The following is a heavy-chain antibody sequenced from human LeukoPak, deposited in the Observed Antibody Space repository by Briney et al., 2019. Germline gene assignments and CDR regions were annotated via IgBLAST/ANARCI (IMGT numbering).Heavy chain of an antibody. Sequence: GGSLRLSCAASGFSFSSYAMSWVRQAPGKGLEWVSGISGSGSSTYYADSVKGRFTISRDNSKNTLYLQMNSLRVEDTAAYYCAKDSPDGRYYDFWSGYPYWGQGTLVTVSS. J-gene: IGHJ4*02. V-gene: IGHV3-23*01. CDR1: GFSFSSYA. D-gene: IGHD3-3*01. CDR3: AKDSPDGRYYDFWSGYPY. CDR2: ISGSGSST.